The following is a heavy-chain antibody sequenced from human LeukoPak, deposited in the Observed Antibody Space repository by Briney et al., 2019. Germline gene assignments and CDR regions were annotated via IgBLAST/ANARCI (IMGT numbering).Heavy chain of an antibody. CDR2: IGTAGDT. Sequence: PGGSLRLSCAASGFTFSSYDMHWVRHATGKGLEWVSAIGTAGDTYYPGSVKGRFTISRENAKNSLYLQMNSLRAGDTAVYYCARGKLRYFDWLLSGDYAFDIWGQGTMVTVSS. V-gene: IGHV3-13*01. D-gene: IGHD3-9*01. CDR1: GFTFSSYD. J-gene: IGHJ3*02. CDR3: ARGKLRYFDWLLSGDYAFDI.